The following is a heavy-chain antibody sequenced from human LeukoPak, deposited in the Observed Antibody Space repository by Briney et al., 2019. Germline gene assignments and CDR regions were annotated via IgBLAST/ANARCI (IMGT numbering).Heavy chain of an antibody. V-gene: IGHV1-18*01. J-gene: IGHJ4*02. D-gene: IGHD2-15*01. Sequence: ASVKVSRKAPDDIFSRYGISWIRQAPGRGLEWMGWINTEKDRTNYAQKFQGRVTMTAETSTSTAYMDLTSLTFDDTAVYYCASDRSNSFFWGQGTLVTVSS. CDR3: ASDRSNSFF. CDR2: INTEKDRT. CDR1: DDIFSRYG.